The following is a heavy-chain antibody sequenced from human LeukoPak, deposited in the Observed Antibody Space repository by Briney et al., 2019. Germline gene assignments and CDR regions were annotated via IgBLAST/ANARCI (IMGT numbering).Heavy chain of an antibody. CDR2: FDPEDGET. CDR3: ATYSSYRGFDY. V-gene: IGHV1-24*01. CDR1: GYTFTGYY. Sequence: ASVKVSCKASGYTFTGYYMHWVRQAPGKGLEWMGGFDPEDGETIYAQKFQGRVTMTEDTSTDTAYMELSSLRSEDTAVYYCATYSSYRGFDYWGQGTLVTVSS. J-gene: IGHJ4*02. D-gene: IGHD6-6*01.